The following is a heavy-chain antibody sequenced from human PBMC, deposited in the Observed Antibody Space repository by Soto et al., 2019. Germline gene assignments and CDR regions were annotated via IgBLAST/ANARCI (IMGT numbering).Heavy chain of an antibody. CDR1: GGSISSSSYY. V-gene: IGHV4-39*01. Sequence: QLQLQESGPGLVKPSETLCLTCTVSGGSISSSSYYWGWIRQPPGKGLEWIGSIYYSGSTYYNPSLKSRVTIAAAMSTNQLSRKLSSVTAADTAVYYCARILVGATGHDAFDIWGQGTMVTVSS. J-gene: IGHJ3*02. CDR3: ARILVGATGHDAFDI. CDR2: IYYSGST. D-gene: IGHD1-26*01.